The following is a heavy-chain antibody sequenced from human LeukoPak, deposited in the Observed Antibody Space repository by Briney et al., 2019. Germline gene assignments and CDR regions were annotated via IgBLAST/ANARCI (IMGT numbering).Heavy chain of an antibody. V-gene: IGHV3-30*07. J-gene: IGHJ4*02. CDR1: GFSFSSFT. Sequence: GGSLRLSCAASGFSFSSFTMHWVRQAPGKGLEWVAVISYDGSEKYYADSVRGRFTISRDSSKNTLFLQMDSLRPEDTAVYYCAGDPHHLVDASGGYFDYWGQGALVTVSS. CDR2: ISYDGSEK. D-gene: IGHD2-15*01. CDR3: AGDPHHLVDASGGYFDY.